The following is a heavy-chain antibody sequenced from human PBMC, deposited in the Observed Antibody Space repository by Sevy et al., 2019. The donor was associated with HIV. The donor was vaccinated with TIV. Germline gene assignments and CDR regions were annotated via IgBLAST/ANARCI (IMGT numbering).Heavy chain of an antibody. CDR2: ISGSGTRT. CDR3: AKGGGGHYDPDEIGYYFYYYNMDV. CDR1: GFSFDSYG. V-gene: IGHV3-23*01. D-gene: IGHD3-22*01. Sequence: GGSLRLSCVVSGFSFDSYGMTWVRQAPGKGLEWVSGISGSGTRTYYADSVKGRFIISRDNSKNTLYLQMNSLRSEDKAIYYCAKGGGGHYDPDEIGYYFYYYNMDVWGKGTTVTVSS. J-gene: IGHJ6*03.